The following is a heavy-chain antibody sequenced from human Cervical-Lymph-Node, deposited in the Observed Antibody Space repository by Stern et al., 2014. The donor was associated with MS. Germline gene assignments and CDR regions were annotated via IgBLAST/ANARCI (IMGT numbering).Heavy chain of an antibody. CDR3: ARVGGYFGYVMTNFDN. J-gene: IGHJ4*02. CDR2: ITRRCDSI. V-gene: IGHV3-11*01. D-gene: IGHD3-9*01. CDR1: GFDLRNYD. Sequence: VQLVESGGGLVKPGGSLSLTCAVSGFDLRNYDMSWIRQAPGKGLEWISYITRRCDSIFYADSVKRRFSISRDNDKKSLSLQMNSLRAEDTAVYFCARVGGYFGYVMTNFDNWGQGILVAVSS.